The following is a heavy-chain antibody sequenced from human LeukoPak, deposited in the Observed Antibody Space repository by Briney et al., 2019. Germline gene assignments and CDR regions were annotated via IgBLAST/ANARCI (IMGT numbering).Heavy chain of an antibody. CDR2: IYYSGST. CDR3: ARSIAARPTTFDY. CDR1: GGSISSYY. J-gene: IGHJ4*02. D-gene: IGHD6-6*01. Sequence: SETLSLTCTVSGGSISSYYWSWIRQPPGKGLEWIGYIYYSGSTNYNPSLKSRVTISVDTSKNQFSLKLSSVTAADTAVYYCARSIAARPTTFDYWGQGTLVTVSS. V-gene: IGHV4-59*08.